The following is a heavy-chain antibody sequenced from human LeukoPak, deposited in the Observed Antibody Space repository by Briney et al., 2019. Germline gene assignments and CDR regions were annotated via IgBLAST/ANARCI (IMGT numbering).Heavy chain of an antibody. J-gene: IGHJ4*02. D-gene: IGHD3-3*01. Sequence: GGSLRLSCAASGLTFYDYAMHWVRHARGKGLEWVSGISLIIGSIVYADSVKARFTISRDNAKNSLYLQMNSLRAEDMALYYCTKVLRRYDFWSGFDYWGQGTLVTVSS. CDR3: TKVLRRYDFWSGFDY. CDR1: GLTFYDYA. V-gene: IGHV3-9*03. CDR2: ISLIIGSI.